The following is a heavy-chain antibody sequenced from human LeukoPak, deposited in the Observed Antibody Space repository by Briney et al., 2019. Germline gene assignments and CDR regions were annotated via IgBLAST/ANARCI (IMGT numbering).Heavy chain of an antibody. D-gene: IGHD2-15*01. CDR3: ARALIDCSGGSCYFDY. V-gene: IGHV1-69*13. J-gene: IGHJ4*02. Sequence: SVKVSCKASGGTFSSYAISWVRQAPGQGLEWMGGIIPIFGTANYAQKFQGRVTITADESTSTAYMELSSLRSEDTAVYYCARALIDCSGGSCYFDYWGQGTLVTVSS. CDR1: GGTFSSYA. CDR2: IIPIFGTA.